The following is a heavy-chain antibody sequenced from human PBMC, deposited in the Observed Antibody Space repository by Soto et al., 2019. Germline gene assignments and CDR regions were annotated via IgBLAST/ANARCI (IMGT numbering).Heavy chain of an antibody. CDR1: GFTFSSYG. CDR3: AKVGRLSHGIVLTYYYGMDV. Sequence: QVQLVESGGGVVQPGRSPRLSCAASGFTFSSYGMHWVRQAPGKGLEWVAVISYDGSHKYYADSVKGRFTISRDNSKNTLYLQMNSLSAEDTAVYYCAKVGRLSHGIVLTYYYGMDVWGQGTTVTVSS. CDR2: ISYDGSHK. V-gene: IGHV3-30*18. J-gene: IGHJ6*02. D-gene: IGHD2-8*01.